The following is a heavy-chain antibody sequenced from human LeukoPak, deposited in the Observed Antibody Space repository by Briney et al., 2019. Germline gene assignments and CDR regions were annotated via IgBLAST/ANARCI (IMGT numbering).Heavy chain of an antibody. CDR1: GFTFSSYG. CDR3: AKEDRMVRGVSLYYFDY. Sequence: GGSLRLSCVASGFTFSSYGMHWVRQAPGKGLEWVTSIRYDGSNKYYADSVKGRFTISRDNSKNTLYLQMNSLRAEDTAVYYCAKEDRMVRGVSLYYFDYWGQGTLVTVSS. V-gene: IGHV3-30*02. CDR2: IRYDGSNK. D-gene: IGHD3-10*01. J-gene: IGHJ4*02.